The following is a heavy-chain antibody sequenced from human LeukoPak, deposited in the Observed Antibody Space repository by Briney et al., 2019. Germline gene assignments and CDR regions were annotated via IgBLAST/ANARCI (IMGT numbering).Heavy chain of an antibody. J-gene: IGHJ4*02. CDR2: IYYSGST. Sequence: NPSETLSLTCTVSGGSISSYYWSWIRQPPGKGLEWIGYIYYSGSTNYNPSLKSRVTISVDTSKNQFSLKLSSVTAADTAVYYCARRGGITFDYWGQGTLVTVSS. V-gene: IGHV4-59*08. CDR3: ARRGGITFDY. CDR1: GGSISSYY. D-gene: IGHD6-13*01.